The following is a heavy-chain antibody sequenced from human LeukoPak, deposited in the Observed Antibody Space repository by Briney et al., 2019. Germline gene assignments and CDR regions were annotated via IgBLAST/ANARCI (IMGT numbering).Heavy chain of an antibody. Sequence: ASVKVSCKAPGYTFTGYYMHWVRQSPGQGLDWMGWINPNSGGTTYAQKFQGRVTMTRDTSISTAYMELSRLRSDDTAVYFCAAEDGIRYFDWLLYAPFDYWGQGTLVTVSS. J-gene: IGHJ4*02. CDR3: AAEDGIRYFDWLLYAPFDY. D-gene: IGHD3-9*01. CDR2: INPNSGGT. CDR1: GYTFTGYY. V-gene: IGHV1-2*02.